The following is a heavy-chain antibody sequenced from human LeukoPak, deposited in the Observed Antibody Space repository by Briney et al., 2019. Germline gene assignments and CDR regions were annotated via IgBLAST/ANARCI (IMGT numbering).Heavy chain of an antibody. CDR3: ARVLFGYYGVDV. Sequence: GGSLRLSCAASGFTFSTYSMNWVRQAPGKGLEWVSSISGSSDYIFHADSVKGRFTMSRDNAKNSLYLQMNSLRAEDTAVYYCARVLFGYYGVDVWGQGTLVTVSS. J-gene: IGHJ6*02. CDR1: GFTFSTYS. CDR2: ISGSSDYI. D-gene: IGHD3-3*01. V-gene: IGHV3-21*01.